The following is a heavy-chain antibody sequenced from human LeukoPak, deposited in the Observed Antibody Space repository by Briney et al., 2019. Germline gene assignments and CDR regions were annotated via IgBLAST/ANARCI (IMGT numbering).Heavy chain of an antibody. D-gene: IGHD3-3*01. Sequence: GASVKVSCKASGFTFTGYYMHWVRQAPGQGLERMGWINPNSGGTNYAQKFQGRVTMTRDTSITTAYMELTSLRSDDTAVYYCARSESYYDFWSGYYTQLDYWGQGTLVTVSS. CDR2: INPNSGGT. V-gene: IGHV1-2*02. J-gene: IGHJ4*02. CDR3: ARSESYYDFWSGYYTQLDY. CDR1: GFTFTGYY.